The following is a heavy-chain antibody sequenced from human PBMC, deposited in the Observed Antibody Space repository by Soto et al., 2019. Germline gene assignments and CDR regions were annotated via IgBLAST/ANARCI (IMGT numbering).Heavy chain of an antibody. J-gene: IGHJ6*04. V-gene: IGHV3-33*01. CDR1: GFTFSSYG. CDR3: ASLYDLYRSARYSGIDV. CDR2: IWYDGSNK. Sequence: GGSLRLSCAASGFTFSSYGMHWVRQAPGKGLEWVAVIWYDGSNKYYADSVKGRFTISRDNSKNTLYLQMNSLRAEDTAVYYSASLYDLYRSARYSGIDVWGEGTTVTVYS. D-gene: IGHD3-16*01.